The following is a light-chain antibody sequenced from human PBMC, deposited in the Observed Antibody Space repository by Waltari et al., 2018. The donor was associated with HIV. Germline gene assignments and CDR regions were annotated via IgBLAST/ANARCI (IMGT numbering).Light chain of an antibody. CDR1: QSVLYSSNNKNY. Sequence: DIVMTQSPDSLAVSLGDRATFNCASSQSVLYSSNNKNYLGWYQVRPGQPPGCLSSWASTRESGVPDRFIGSGSGTNFTLTITGLQAEDVATYYCHQYFSSPLTFGGGTTVEI. V-gene: IGKV4-1*01. J-gene: IGKJ4*01. CDR2: WAS. CDR3: HQYFSSPLT.